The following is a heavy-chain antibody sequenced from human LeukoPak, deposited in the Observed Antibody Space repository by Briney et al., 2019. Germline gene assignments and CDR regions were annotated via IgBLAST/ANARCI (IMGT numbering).Heavy chain of an antibody. CDR3: ARSLKEGSGWYGNNYYYYGMDV. CDR1: GGSITITNY. J-gene: IGHJ6*02. CDR2: INHSGST. Sequence: SETLSLTCTVSGGSITITNYWGWIRQPPGKGLEWIGEINHSGSTNYNPPLKSRVTISVDTSKNEFSLKLSSVTAADTAVYYCARSLKEGSGWYGNNYYYYGMDVWGQGTTVTVSS. V-gene: IGHV4-4*02. D-gene: IGHD6-19*01.